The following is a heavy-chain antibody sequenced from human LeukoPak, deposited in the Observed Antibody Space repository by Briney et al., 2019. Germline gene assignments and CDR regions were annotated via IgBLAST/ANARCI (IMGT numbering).Heavy chain of an antibody. CDR2: INAGNGNT. CDR3: ARGHMITFGGVIVTGDFDY. D-gene: IGHD3-16*02. Sequence: GASVKVSCKASGYTFTSYAMHWVRQAPGQRLEWMGWINAGNGNTKYSQKFQGRVTITRDTSTSTAYMELRSLRSDDTAVYYCARGHMITFGGVIVTGDFDYWGQGTLVTVSS. J-gene: IGHJ4*02. V-gene: IGHV1-3*01. CDR1: GYTFTSYA.